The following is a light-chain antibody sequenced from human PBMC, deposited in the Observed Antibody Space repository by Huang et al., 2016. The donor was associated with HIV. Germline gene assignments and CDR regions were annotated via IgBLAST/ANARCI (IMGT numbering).Light chain of an antibody. Sequence: EVVMTQSPVTLSVSPGERATLSFRASQSVNNKLAWFQQKPGQAPRLLIHDASIRDTGIPDRFSGSGSGTEFTLTISSLQSEDFAVYYCQQYNNWPPWTFGQGTKVEIK. J-gene: IGKJ1*01. V-gene: IGKV3-15*01. CDR3: QQYNNWPPWT. CDR2: DAS. CDR1: QSVNNK.